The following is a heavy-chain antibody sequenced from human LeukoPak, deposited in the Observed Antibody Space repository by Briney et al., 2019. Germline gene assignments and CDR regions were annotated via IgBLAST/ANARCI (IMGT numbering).Heavy chain of an antibody. J-gene: IGHJ4*02. CDR1: GYTFTSYD. CDR2: MNPNSGNT. CDR3: ARGSRYSSSSHFDY. D-gene: IGHD6-6*01. V-gene: IGHV1-8*03. Sequence: ASVKVSCKASGYTFTSYDINWVRQATGQGLEWMGWMNPNSGNTGYAQKFQGRVTITRNTSISTAYMELSSLRSEDTAVYYCARGSRYSSSSHFDYWGQGTLVTVSS.